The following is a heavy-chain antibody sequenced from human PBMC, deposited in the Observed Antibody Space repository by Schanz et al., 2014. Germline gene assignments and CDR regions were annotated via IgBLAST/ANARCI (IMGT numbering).Heavy chain of an antibody. CDR3: ARDTTWRLDL. V-gene: IGHV4-61*02. D-gene: IGHD1-1*01. J-gene: IGHJ2*01. CDR1: GGSISSGGYY. CDR2: IYSRGSS. Sequence: QVQLQESGPGLVKPSQTLSLTCTVSGGSISSGGYYWSWVRQPAGKGLEWIGRIYSRGSSTYNPSLKSRGTISLDTSKNQFSLTLTSLTAAETAVYYCARDTTWRLDLWGRGTLVTVSS.